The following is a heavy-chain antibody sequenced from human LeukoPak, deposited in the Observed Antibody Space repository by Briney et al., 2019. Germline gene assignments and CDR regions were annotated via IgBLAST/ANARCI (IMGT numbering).Heavy chain of an antibody. Sequence: SETLSLTCTVSGGSISSSSYYWSWIRQPPGKGLEWIGEINHSGRTNFNPSLKSRVTMSVDTSKNQFSLKLSSVTAADTAVYYCARRQVGLRRDLWFDPWGQGTLVTVSS. CDR2: INHSGRT. J-gene: IGHJ5*02. CDR1: GGSISSSSYY. D-gene: IGHD2-15*01. V-gene: IGHV4-39*01. CDR3: ARRQVGLRRDLWFDP.